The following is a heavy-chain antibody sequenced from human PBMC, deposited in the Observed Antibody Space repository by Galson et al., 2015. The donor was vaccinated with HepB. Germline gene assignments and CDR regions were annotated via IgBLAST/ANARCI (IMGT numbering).Heavy chain of an antibody. J-gene: IGHJ3*02. CDR1: GFTFTHYW. CDR3: ARYCSSATCHDAFDI. V-gene: IGHV3-7*01. CDR2: TNKEGSEK. D-gene: IGHD2-2*01. Sequence: SLRLSCAASGFTFTHYWMSWVRQAPGKGLEWVANTNKEGSEKYYVDSLKGRFTISRDNAKNSLYLQMSSLRGEDAAVYYCARYCSSATCHDAFDIWGQGTMVTVSS.